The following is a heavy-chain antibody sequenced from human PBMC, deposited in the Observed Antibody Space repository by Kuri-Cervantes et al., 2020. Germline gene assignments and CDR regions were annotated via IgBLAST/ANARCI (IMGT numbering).Heavy chain of an antibody. CDR1: GYSISSGYY. CDR3: ARAGSWGIYYFDY. V-gene: IGHV4-38-2*01. CDR2: IYHSGST. Sequence: SQTLSLTCAVSGYSISSGYYWGWIRQPPGKGLEWIGSIYHSGSTYYNPSLKSRATISVDTSKNQFSLKLSSVTAADTAVYYCARAGSWGIYYFDYWGQGTLVTVSS. D-gene: IGHD2-21*01. J-gene: IGHJ4*02.